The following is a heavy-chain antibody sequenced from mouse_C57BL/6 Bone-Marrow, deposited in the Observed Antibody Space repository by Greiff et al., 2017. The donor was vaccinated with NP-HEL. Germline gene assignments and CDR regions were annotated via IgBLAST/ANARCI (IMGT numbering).Heavy chain of an antibody. V-gene: IGHV1-69*01. CDR1: GYTFTSYW. J-gene: IGHJ4*01. CDR2: IDPSDSYT. CDR3: AREGMGY. Sequence: VQLQQPGAELVMPGASVKLSCKASGYTFTSYWMHWVKQRPGQGLEWIGEIDPSDSYTNYNQKFKGKSTLTVDKSSSTAYMQLSSLTSEDSAVYYCAREGMGYWGQGTSVTVSS.